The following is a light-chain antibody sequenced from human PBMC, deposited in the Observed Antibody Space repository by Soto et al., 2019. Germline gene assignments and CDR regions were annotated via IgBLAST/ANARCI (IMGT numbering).Light chain of an antibody. J-gene: IGLJ1*01. CDR1: SSNIGNNA. CDR3: AAWDDSLNGGV. Sequence: QSVLTQPPSVSDAPRQRVTISCSGSSSNIGNNAVNWYQQLPGKAPKLLIYYDDLLPSGVSDRFSGSKSGTSASLAISGLQSEDEADYYCAAWDDSLNGGVFGTGTKLTVL. V-gene: IGLV1-36*01. CDR2: YDD.